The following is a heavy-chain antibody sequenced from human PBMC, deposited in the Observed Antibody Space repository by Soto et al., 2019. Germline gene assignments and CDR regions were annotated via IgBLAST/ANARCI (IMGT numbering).Heavy chain of an antibody. J-gene: IGHJ4*02. D-gene: IGHD1-7*01. CDR1: GGTFSNYV. V-gene: IGHV1-69*06. CDR3: ARDMTRTVVPYFDF. CDR2: IIPISGAA. Sequence: QVQLVQSGAEVKKPGSSVKVSCKASGGTFSNYVVNWVRQAPGQGLEWMGRIIPISGAANYAQKFQVRVTITAVKSTSTSYMELSSLKSEDTAVYYCARDMTRTVVPYFDFWGQGTLVTVSS.